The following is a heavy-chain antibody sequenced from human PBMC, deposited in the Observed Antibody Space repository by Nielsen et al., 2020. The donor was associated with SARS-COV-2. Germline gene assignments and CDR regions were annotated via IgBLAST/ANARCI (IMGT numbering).Heavy chain of an antibody. Sequence: GESLKISCAASGFTFDDYGMSWVRQAPGKGLEWVSGINWNGGSTGYADSVKGRFTISRDNAKNSLYLQMNSLRAEDTAVYYCARDEGSGSYVDYWGQGTLVTVSS. CDR1: GFTFDDYG. CDR2: INWNGGST. J-gene: IGHJ4*02. D-gene: IGHD3-10*01. V-gene: IGHV3-20*04. CDR3: ARDEGSGSYVDY.